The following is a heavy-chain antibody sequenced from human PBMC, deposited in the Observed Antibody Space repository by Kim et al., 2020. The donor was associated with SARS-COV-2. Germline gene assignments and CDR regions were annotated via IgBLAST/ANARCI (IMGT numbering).Heavy chain of an antibody. CDR3: ARDDKTTSWFGESAPYY. J-gene: IGHJ4*02. CDR2: ISSSSSYI. D-gene: IGHD3-10*01. Sequence: GGSLRLSCAASGFTFSSYSMNWVRQAPGKGLEWVSSISSSSSYIYYADSVKGRFTISRDNAKNSLYLQMNSLRAEDTAVYYCARDDKTTSWFGESAPYYWGQGTLVTVSS. V-gene: IGHV3-21*01. CDR1: GFTFSSYS.